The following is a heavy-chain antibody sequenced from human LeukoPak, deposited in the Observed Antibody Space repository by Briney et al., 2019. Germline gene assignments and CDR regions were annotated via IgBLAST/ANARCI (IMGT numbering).Heavy chain of an antibody. J-gene: IGHJ4*02. Sequence: ASVKVSCKASGYTFPSYYMHWVRQAPGQGFEWMGVINPSGGNTNSAQKFQGRVTMTRDTSTDTAYMELSSLRSEDTAVYYCATAGNTAMVISPLNYWGQGTLVTVSS. D-gene: IGHD5-18*01. CDR3: ATAGNTAMVISPLNY. CDR1: GYTFPSYY. CDR2: INPSGGNT. V-gene: IGHV1-46*01.